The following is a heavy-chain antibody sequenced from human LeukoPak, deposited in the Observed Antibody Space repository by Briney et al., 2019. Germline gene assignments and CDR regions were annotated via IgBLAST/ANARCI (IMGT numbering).Heavy chain of an antibody. CDR1: GFTFRSYA. Sequence: GGSLRLSCAASGFTFRSYAMNWVRQAPGRGLEWVSHISDNGGRTYYAESVKGRFAISRDNSKNTLYLQMNSLRVEDTALYYCAKDLPTKCRGDCPSDYWGQGTLVTVSS. D-gene: IGHD2-21*02. V-gene: IGHV3-23*01. J-gene: IGHJ4*02. CDR2: ISDNGGRT. CDR3: AKDLPTKCRGDCPSDY.